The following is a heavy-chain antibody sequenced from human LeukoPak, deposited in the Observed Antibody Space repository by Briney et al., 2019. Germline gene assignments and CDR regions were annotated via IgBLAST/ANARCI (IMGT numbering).Heavy chain of an antibody. Sequence: SETLSLTCTVSGGSISSYYWSWIRQPPGKGLEWIGYIYYGGSTNYNPSLKSRVTISVDTSKNQFSLKLSSVTAADTAVYYCARHVLRRGYYYDSSGHFFDYWGQGTLVTVSS. V-gene: IGHV4-59*08. D-gene: IGHD3-22*01. CDR3: ARHVLRRGYYYDSSGHFFDY. CDR2: IYYGGST. CDR1: GGSISSYY. J-gene: IGHJ4*02.